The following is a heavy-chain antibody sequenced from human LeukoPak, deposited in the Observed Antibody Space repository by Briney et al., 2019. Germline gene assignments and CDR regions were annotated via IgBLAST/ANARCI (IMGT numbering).Heavy chain of an antibody. Sequence: KTSETLSLTCTVSGGSISSYYWSWIRQPPGKGLEWIGYIYYSGSTNYNPSLKSRVTISVDTSKNQFSLKLSSVTAADTAVYYCARMASMTTVTTFDYWGQGTLVTVSS. CDR1: GGSISSYY. CDR2: IYYSGST. CDR3: ARMASMTTVTTFDY. J-gene: IGHJ4*02. V-gene: IGHV4-59*01. D-gene: IGHD4-17*01.